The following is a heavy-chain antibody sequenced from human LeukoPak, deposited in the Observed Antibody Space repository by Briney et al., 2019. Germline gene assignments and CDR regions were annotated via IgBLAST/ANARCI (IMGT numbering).Heavy chain of an antibody. CDR1: GFTFSRYA. CDR3: AKDRIAARNNFDY. D-gene: IGHD6-6*01. J-gene: IGHJ4*02. CDR2: ISGSGGST. V-gene: IGHV3-23*01. Sequence: GGSLRLSCAASGFTFSRYAMNWVRQAPGKGLEWVSVISGSGGSTYYADSVKGRFTISRDNSKNTLYLQMSSLRDEDTAVYFCAKDRIAARNNFDYWGQGTLVTVSS.